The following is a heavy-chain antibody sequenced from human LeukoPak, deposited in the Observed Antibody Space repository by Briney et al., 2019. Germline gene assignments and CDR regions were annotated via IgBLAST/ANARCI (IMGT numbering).Heavy chain of an antibody. CDR1: AYTFTGYH. V-gene: IGHV1-2*04. CDR2: MNPNSGDT. J-gene: IGHJ4*02. Sequence: GASVKVSCKASAYTFTGYHIHWVRQAPGEGLEWMGWMNPNSGDTSFAQKFLGWVTMSRDTSISTAYMELTRLTSNDTAVYYCARDIAVTNFDYWGQGTLVTVSS. D-gene: IGHD4-17*01. CDR3: ARDIAVTNFDY.